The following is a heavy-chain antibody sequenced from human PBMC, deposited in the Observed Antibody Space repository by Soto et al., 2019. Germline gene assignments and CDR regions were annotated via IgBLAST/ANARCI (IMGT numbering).Heavy chain of an antibody. CDR3: AKYRGIAARRDYYYYGMDV. J-gene: IGHJ6*02. V-gene: IGHV3-23*01. D-gene: IGHD6-6*01. Sequence: GGSLILSCAASGFTFSSYAMSWVRQAPGKGLEWVSAISGSGGSTYYADSVKGRFTISRDNSKNTLYLQMNSLRAEDTAVYYCAKYRGIAARRDYYYYGMDVWGQGTTVTVSS. CDR2: ISGSGGST. CDR1: GFTFSSYA.